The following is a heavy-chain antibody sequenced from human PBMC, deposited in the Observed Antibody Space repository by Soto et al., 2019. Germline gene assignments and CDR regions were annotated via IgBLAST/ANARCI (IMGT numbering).Heavy chain of an antibody. CDR3: AREVFRQQAFSYGMDV. CDR1: GYTFTNYY. J-gene: IGHJ6*02. D-gene: IGHD1-1*01. CDR2: INPSGGST. V-gene: IGHV1-46*01. Sequence: GASVKVSCKASGYTFTNYYMHWVRQAPGQGLEWMGIINPSGGSTSYAQKFQGRVTMTRDTSTSTVYMELSSLRSEDTAVYYCAREVFRQQAFSYGMDVWGQGTTVTVSS.